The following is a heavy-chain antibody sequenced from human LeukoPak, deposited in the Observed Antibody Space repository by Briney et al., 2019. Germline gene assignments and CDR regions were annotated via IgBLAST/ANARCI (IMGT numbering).Heavy chain of an antibody. CDR1: GLTFSGYA. D-gene: IGHD3-9*01. J-gene: IGHJ4*02. CDR3: AKVLGLYDILTGYDY. Sequence: GGSLRLSCAAPGLTFSGYAMSWVPRAPGKGLEWVSAISGSGGSTYYADSVKGRFTISRDNSKNTLYLQMNSLRAEDTAVYYCAKVLGLYDILTGYDYWGQGTLVTVSS. CDR2: ISGSGGST. V-gene: IGHV3-23*01.